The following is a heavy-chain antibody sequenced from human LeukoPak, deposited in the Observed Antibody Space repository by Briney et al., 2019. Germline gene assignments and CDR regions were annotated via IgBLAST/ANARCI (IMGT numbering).Heavy chain of an antibody. CDR2: IYYSGST. J-gene: IGHJ3*02. Sequence: SETLSLTCAVYGGSISSGGYYWSWIRQHPGKGLEWIGYIYYSGSTYYNPSLKSRVTISVDTSKNQFSLKLSSVTAADTAVYYCARVVDFDWLSHDAFDIWGQGTMVTVSS. CDR3: ARVVDFDWLSHDAFDI. V-gene: IGHV4-31*11. CDR1: GGSISSGGYY. D-gene: IGHD3-9*01.